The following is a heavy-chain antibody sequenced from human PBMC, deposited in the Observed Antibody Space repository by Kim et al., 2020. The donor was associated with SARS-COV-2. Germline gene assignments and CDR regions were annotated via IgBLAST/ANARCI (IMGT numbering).Heavy chain of an antibody. CDR3: ARDPFPGGSLYAFDI. Sequence: QKFQGRVTITADESTSTAYLELSSLRSEDTAVYYCARDPFPGGSLYAFDIWGQGTMVTVSS. V-gene: IGHV1-69*01. J-gene: IGHJ3*02. D-gene: IGHD1-26*01.